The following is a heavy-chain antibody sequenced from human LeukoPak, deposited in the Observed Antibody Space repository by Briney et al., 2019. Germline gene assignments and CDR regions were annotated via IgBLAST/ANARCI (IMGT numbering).Heavy chain of an antibody. CDR2: NYPGDSDT. V-gene: IGHV5-51*07. J-gene: IGHJ4*02. CDR1: GSIITNYW. CDR3: AITYYDFWSGYYSDTEFDY. Sequence: GAFLQISCEGSGSIITNYWIGLLHQLPGKRVEWRGINYPGDSDTRYSPSFQGQVTISADKSISTAYLQWSSLKASDTAMYYCAITYYDFWSGYYSDTEFDYWGQGTLVTVSS. D-gene: IGHD3-3*01.